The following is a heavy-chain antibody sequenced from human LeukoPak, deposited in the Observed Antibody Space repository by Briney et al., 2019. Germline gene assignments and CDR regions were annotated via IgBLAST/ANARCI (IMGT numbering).Heavy chain of an antibody. V-gene: IGHV3-48*01. CDR3: ARDDYVWGRPYYYYYMDV. CDR1: GFTFSSDS. Sequence: AGGSLRLSCAASGFTFSSDSMNWVRQAPRKGLEWVSYISSGSSTIYYSDSVKGRFTISIDNAKNSLYLQMNSLRAEDTAVYYCARDDYVWGRPYYYYYMDVWGKGPTVTVSS. D-gene: IGHD3-16*01. CDR2: ISSGSSTI. J-gene: IGHJ6*03.